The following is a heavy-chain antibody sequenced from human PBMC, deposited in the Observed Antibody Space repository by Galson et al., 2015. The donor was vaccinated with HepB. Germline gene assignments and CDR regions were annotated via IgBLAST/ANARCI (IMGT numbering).Heavy chain of an antibody. D-gene: IGHD6-19*01. V-gene: IGHV1-69*02. Sequence: SVKVSCKASRGTFSSYTVNWVRQAPGQGLEWLGRIIPVLNMPNYAQKFQDRVTLTADKSTNTAYMELGSLRFDDTAMYFCAESSRFDAFNIWGQGTMVTVAS. CDR3: AESSRFDAFNI. CDR2: IIPVLNMP. J-gene: IGHJ3*02. CDR1: RGTFSSYT.